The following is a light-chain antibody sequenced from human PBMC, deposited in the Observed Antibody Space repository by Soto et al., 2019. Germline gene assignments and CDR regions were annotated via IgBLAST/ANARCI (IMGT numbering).Light chain of an antibody. J-gene: IGKJ5*01. CDR1: QSVTSN. CDR3: QQYNNWPPEIT. V-gene: IGKV3-15*01. CDR2: GAS. Sequence: EIVMTQSPATLSVSPGERATLSCGASQSVTSNLAWYQQKPGQAPRLLIYGASTRATGIPARFSGRGSGTQFTLTINSLQSEDVAVYYCQQYNNWPPEITFGQGTRLEIK.